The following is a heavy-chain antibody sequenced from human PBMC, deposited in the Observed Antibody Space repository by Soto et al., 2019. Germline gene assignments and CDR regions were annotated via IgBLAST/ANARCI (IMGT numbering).Heavy chain of an antibody. CDR3: AKPDYYDSSGYYPYYFDY. D-gene: IGHD3-22*01. V-gene: IGHV3-23*01. CDR2: ISGSGGST. CDR1: GFTFSSYS. J-gene: IGHJ4*02. Sequence: GGSLRLSCAASGFTFSSYSMSWVRQAPGKGLEWVSAISGSGGSTYYADSVKGRFTISRDNSKNTLYLQMNSLRAEDTAVYYCAKPDYYDSSGYYPYYFDYWGQGTLVTVSS.